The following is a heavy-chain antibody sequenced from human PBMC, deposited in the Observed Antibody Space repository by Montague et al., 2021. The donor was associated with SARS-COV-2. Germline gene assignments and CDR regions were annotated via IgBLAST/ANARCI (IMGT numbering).Heavy chain of an antibody. Sequence: SETLSLTCTVSGGSISSSNYYWGWIRQPPGKGLEWIGEIFHSGTINYNPSLKSRVSTSVDKSNNQFSLRLSSLIAADTAVYYCATLSRRTAAGTRDYFGLDVWGQGTTVVVSS. CDR3: ATLSRRTAAGTRDYFGLDV. J-gene: IGHJ6*02. CDR1: GGSISSSNYY. D-gene: IGHD6-13*01. CDR2: IFHSGTI. V-gene: IGHV4-39*07.